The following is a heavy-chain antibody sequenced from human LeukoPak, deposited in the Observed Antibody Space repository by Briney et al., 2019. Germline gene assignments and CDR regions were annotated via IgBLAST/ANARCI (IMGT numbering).Heavy chain of an antibody. D-gene: IGHD3-22*01. CDR2: NYYSGSI. J-gene: IGHJ4*02. V-gene: IGHV4-30-4*08. Sequence: KASETLSLTCTVSSGSISSGDYYWSWIRQPPGKGLEWVGSNYYSGSIYYNPSLKSRVTISVDTSKNQFSLNLSSVTATDTAVYYCARGNYYDSSGYPPFSIWGQGARVTVSS. CDR1: SGSISSGDYY. CDR3: ARGNYYDSSGYPPFSI.